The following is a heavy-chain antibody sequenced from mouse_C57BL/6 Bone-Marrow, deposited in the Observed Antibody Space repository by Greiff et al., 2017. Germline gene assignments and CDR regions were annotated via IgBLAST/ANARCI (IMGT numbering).Heavy chain of an antibody. CDR3: VRSYYSNYPYFDY. J-gene: IGHJ2*01. Sequence: EVKLVESGGGLVQPKGSLKLSCAASGFSFNTYAMNWVRQAPGKGLEWVARIRSKSNNYATYYADSVKDRFTISRDDSESMLYLQMNNLKTEDTAMYYCVRSYYSNYPYFDYWGQGTTLTVSS. V-gene: IGHV10-1*01. D-gene: IGHD2-5*01. CDR1: GFSFNTYA. CDR2: IRSKSNNYAT.